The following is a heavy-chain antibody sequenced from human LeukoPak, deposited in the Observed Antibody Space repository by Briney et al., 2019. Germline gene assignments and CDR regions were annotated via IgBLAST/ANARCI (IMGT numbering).Heavy chain of an antibody. V-gene: IGHV4-39*07. CDR1: GGSISTSNYY. J-gene: IGHJ4*02. CDR3: ARTDYGSGSYFFDY. Sequence: SETLSLTCTVSGGSISTSNYYWGWIRQPPGKGLEWIGRIYTSGSTNYNPSLKSRVTMSVDTSKNQFSLKLSSVTAADTAVYYCARTDYGSGSYFFDYWGQGTLVTVSS. D-gene: IGHD3-10*01. CDR2: IYTSGST.